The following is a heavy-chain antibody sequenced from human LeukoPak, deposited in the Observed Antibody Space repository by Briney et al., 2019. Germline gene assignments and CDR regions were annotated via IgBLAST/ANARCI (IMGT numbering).Heavy chain of an antibody. CDR2: INYSGST. Sequence: PSQTLSLTCTVSGGSISSGGYYWSWIRQHPGKGLEWIGYINYSGSTYYNPSLKSRVTISVDTSKNQFSLKLSSVTAADTAVYYCARVLRYFDWSPNYYYYMDVWGKGTTVTVSS. V-gene: IGHV4-31*03. J-gene: IGHJ6*03. CDR1: GGSISSGGYY. D-gene: IGHD3-9*01. CDR3: ARVLRYFDWSPNYYYYMDV.